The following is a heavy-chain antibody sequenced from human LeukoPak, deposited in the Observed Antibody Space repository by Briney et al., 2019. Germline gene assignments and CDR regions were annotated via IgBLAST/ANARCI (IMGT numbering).Heavy chain of an antibody. CDR3: ARGAVVVTNYFDF. CDR2: INSNGGSA. J-gene: IGHJ4*02. V-gene: IGHV3-64*02. Sequence: PGGSLRLSCSASGFTFSSYAMHWVRQAPGKGLEYVSAINSNGGSAYYADSVKGRFTISRDNSKNTLYLQMGSLRAEDMAVYYCARGAVVVTNYFDFWGQGTLVTVSS. CDR1: GFTFSSYA. D-gene: IGHD3-22*01.